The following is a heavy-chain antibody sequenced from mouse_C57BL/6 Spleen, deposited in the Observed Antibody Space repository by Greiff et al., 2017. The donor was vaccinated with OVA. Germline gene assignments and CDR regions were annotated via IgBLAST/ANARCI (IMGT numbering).Heavy chain of an antibody. Sequence: DVMLVESGGGLVQPGESLKLSCESNEYEFPSHDMSWVRKTPEKRLELVAAINSDGGSTYYPDTMERRFIISRDNTKKTLYLQMSSLRSEDTALYYCARENYYGSSSNFDYWGQGTTLTVSS. CDR1: EYEFPSHD. J-gene: IGHJ2*01. V-gene: IGHV5-2*01. CDR2: INSDGGST. CDR3: ARENYYGSSSNFDY. D-gene: IGHD1-1*01.